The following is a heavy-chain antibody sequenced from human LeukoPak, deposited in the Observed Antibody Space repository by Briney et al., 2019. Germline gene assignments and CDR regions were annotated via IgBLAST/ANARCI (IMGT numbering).Heavy chain of an antibody. Sequence: SETLSLTCAVYGGSFSGYYWSWIRQPPGKGLEWIGEINHSGSTNYNPSLKSRVTISVDTSKNQFSLKLSSVTAADTAVYYCARGIVVVVAATPNSNWFDPWGQGTWSPSPQ. V-gene: IGHV4-34*01. D-gene: IGHD2-15*01. J-gene: IGHJ5*02. CDR3: ARGIVVVVAATPNSNWFDP. CDR1: GGSFSGYY. CDR2: INHSGST.